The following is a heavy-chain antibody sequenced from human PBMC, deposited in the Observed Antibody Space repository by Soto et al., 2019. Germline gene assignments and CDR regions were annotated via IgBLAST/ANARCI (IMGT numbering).Heavy chain of an antibody. Sequence: GGSLRLSCSASGFIFSDYAMHWVRQAPGKGMEWVAVILFDGNKKYYADSVKGRFTISRDNSKNTLYLQMNSLRAEDTAVYYCAKAIVVVAATGVAFDIWGQGTMVTVSS. D-gene: IGHD2-15*01. CDR2: ILFDGNKK. J-gene: IGHJ3*02. CDR1: GFIFSDYA. CDR3: AKAIVVVAATGVAFDI. V-gene: IGHV3-30*18.